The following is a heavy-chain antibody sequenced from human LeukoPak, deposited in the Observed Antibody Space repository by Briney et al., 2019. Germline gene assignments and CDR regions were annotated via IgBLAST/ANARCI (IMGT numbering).Heavy chain of an antibody. CDR2: IYTSGST. Sequence: PSETLSLTCTVSGGSISSYYWSWIRQPAGKGLEWIGRIYTSGSTNYNPSLKSRVTMSVDTSKNQFSLRLNSMTAADTAVYYCARQQLGIVVIDYWGQGTLVTVSS. J-gene: IGHJ4*02. CDR1: GGSISSYY. V-gene: IGHV4-4*07. CDR3: ARQQLGIVVIDY. D-gene: IGHD2-2*01.